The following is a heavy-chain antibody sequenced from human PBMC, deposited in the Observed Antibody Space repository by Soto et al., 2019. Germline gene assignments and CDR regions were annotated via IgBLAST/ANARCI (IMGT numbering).Heavy chain of an antibody. J-gene: IGHJ4*02. CDR3: ARDRWKVTADY. CDR2: INHSGST. V-gene: IGHV4-34*01. Sequence: SETLSLTCAVYGGSFSGYYWSWIRQPPGKGLEWIGEINHSGSTNYNPSLKSRVTISVDTSKNQFSLKLSSVTAADTAVYYCARDRWKVTADYWGQGTLVTSPQ. CDR1: GGSFSGYY. D-gene: IGHD2-21*02.